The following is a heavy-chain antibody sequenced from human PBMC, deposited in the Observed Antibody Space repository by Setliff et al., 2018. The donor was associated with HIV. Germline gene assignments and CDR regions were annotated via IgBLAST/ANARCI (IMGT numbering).Heavy chain of an antibody. CDR1: GVSIDKNY. V-gene: IGHV4-4*07. Sequence: SETLSLTCTVSGVSIDKNYWSWVRRPPGKGLEWIGRVYMSGKTNYSPSLKSRVTMSADTSKNQASQKLTSVTAADTAVYYCAKDAGVTGGLYRYYIDAWGNGTTVTVSS. D-gene: IGHD2-8*01. CDR3: AKDAGVTGGLYRYYIDA. J-gene: IGHJ6*03. CDR2: VYMSGKT.